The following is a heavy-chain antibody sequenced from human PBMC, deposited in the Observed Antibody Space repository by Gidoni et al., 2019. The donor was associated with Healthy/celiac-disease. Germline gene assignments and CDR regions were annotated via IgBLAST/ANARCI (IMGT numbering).Heavy chain of an antibody. Sequence: EVQLVESGGGLVKPGGSLILSCAASGFPFSSYSMNWVRQAPGKGLEWVSSISSSSSYIYYADSVKGRFTSSRDNAKNSLYLQMNSLRAEDTAVYYCARPQIDYGDGQPYWYFDLWGRGTLVTVSS. CDR2: ISSSSSYI. V-gene: IGHV3-21*06. CDR1: GFPFSSYS. D-gene: IGHD4-17*01. J-gene: IGHJ2*01. CDR3: ARPQIDYGDGQPYWYFDL.